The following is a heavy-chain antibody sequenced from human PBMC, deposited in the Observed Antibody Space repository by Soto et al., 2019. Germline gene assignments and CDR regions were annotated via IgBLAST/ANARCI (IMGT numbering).Heavy chain of an antibody. CDR1: GYNFTSYG. D-gene: IGHD3-3*01. Sequence: ASVKVSCKASGYNFTSYGISWVRQAPGQGLEWMGWISAYNGNTNYAQKLQGRVTMTTDTSTSTAYMELRSLRSDDTAVYYCARDRPWDEYYDFWSGYAFDIWGQGTMVTVSS. CDR2: ISAYNGNT. CDR3: ARDRPWDEYYDFWSGYAFDI. V-gene: IGHV1-18*01. J-gene: IGHJ3*02.